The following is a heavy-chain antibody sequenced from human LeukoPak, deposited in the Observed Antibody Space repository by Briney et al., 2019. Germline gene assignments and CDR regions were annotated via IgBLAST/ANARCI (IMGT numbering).Heavy chain of an antibody. CDR3: ARVALEGVSAYYFDY. V-gene: IGHV4-4*07. J-gene: IGHJ4*02. Sequence: PSETLSLTCTVSGGSISSYYWSWIRQPAGKGLEWIGRIYTSGSTNYNPSLKSRVTMSVDTSRNQFSLKLSSVTAADTAVYYCARVALEGVSAYYFDYWGQGTLVTVSS. CDR2: IYTSGST. CDR1: GGSISSYY. D-gene: IGHD3-22*01.